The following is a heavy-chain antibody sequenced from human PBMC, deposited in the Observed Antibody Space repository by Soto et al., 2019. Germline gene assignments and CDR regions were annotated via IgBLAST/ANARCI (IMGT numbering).Heavy chain of an antibody. J-gene: IGHJ4*02. CDR1: GDTFNFYS. CDR2: VNPILSMS. V-gene: IGHV1-69*02. Sequence: QVQLVQSGAEVKRPGSSVKVSCKASGDTFNFYSINWVRQAPGVGLEWVGRVNPILSMSNYAQRFQGRVTMTEDKSTSTAYMELRSLRYEDTAIYYCASSYGSGYRAFDYWGQGALVTVSS. D-gene: IGHD3-10*01. CDR3: ASSYGSGYRAFDY.